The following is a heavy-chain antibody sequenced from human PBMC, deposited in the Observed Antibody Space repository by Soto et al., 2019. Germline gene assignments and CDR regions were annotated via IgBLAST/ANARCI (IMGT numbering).Heavy chain of an antibody. CDR1: GGSISSYY. V-gene: IGHV4-59*08. CDR3: ARRVVYPSLSGSDAFDI. D-gene: IGHD3-10*01. CDR2: IYYSGST. J-gene: IGHJ3*02. Sequence: SETLSLTCTVSGGSISSYYWSWIRQPPGKGLEWIGYIYYSGSTNYNPSLKSRVTISVDTSKNQFSLKLSSVTAADTAVYYCARRVVYPSLSGSDAFDIWGQGTMVTVSS.